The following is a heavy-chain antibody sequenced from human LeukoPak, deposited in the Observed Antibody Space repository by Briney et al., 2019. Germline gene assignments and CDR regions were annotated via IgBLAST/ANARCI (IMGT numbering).Heavy chain of an antibody. V-gene: IGHV1-69*01. J-gene: IGHJ4*02. Sequence: SVKVSCKASGGTFSSYAISWVRQAPGQGFEWMGGIIPIFGTANYAQKFQGRVTITADESTSTAYMELSSLRPEDTAVYYCARGKATNRRDGYNYFDYWGQGTLVTVSS. CDR3: ARGKATNRRDGYNYFDY. CDR2: IIPIFGTA. CDR1: GGTFSSYA. D-gene: IGHD5-24*01.